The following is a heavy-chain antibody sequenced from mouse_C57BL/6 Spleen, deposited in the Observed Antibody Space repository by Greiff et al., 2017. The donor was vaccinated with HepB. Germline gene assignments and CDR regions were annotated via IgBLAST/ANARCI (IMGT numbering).Heavy chain of an antibody. J-gene: IGHJ1*03. CDR3: ARRDYYGSRNYFDV. Sequence: VQLQQPGAELVKPGASVKLSCKASGYTFTSYWMQWVKQRPGQGLEWIGEIDPSDSYTNYNQKFKGKATVTVDTSSSTAYMQLSSLTSEDSAVYYCARRDYYGSRNYFDVWGTGTTVTVSS. D-gene: IGHD1-1*01. CDR2: IDPSDSYT. V-gene: IGHV1-50*01. CDR1: GYTFTSYW.